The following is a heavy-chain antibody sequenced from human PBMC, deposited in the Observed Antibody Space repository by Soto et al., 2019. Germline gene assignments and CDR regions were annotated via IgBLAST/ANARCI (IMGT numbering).Heavy chain of an antibody. Sequence: PGGFLRLSCAASGFTFSRYGMHWVRQAPGKGLEWVAVISYDGSNKYYADSVKGRFTISRDNSKNTLYLQMNSLRAEDTAVYYCAKDRDIADFWSGYYDIWGQGTMVTVSS. CDR1: GFTFSRYG. CDR2: ISYDGSNK. J-gene: IGHJ3*02. CDR3: AKDRDIADFWSGYYDI. D-gene: IGHD3-3*01. V-gene: IGHV3-30*18.